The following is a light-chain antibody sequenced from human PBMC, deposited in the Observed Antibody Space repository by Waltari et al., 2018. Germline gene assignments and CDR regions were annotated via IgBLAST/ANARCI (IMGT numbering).Light chain of an antibody. CDR2: ELS. V-gene: IGLV2-14*01. CDR3: SSYTSSSTPLYV. J-gene: IGLJ1*01. CDR1: SSDVGGYNY. Sequence: QSALTQPASVSGSPGQSITLSCTGPSSDVGGYNYVSCYQQHPGKAPKLMIYELSNRPSGVSNRFSGSKSGNTASLTISGLQAEDEADYYCSSYTSSSTPLYVFGTGTKVTVL.